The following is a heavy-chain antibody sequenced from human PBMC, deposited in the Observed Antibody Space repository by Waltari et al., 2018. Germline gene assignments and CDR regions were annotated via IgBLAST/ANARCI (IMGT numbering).Heavy chain of an antibody. CDR3: ARDGVVVVAATYGMDV. CDR2: ISSSSSYI. Sequence: EVQLVESGGGLVKPGGSLRLSCAASGFTFSSYSMNWVRQAPGKGLVWVSSISSSSSYIYYADSVKGRFTISRDNAKNSLYLQMNSLRAEDTAVYYCARDGVVVVAATYGMDVWGQGTTVTVSS. J-gene: IGHJ6*02. CDR1: GFTFSSYS. V-gene: IGHV3-21*01. D-gene: IGHD2-15*01.